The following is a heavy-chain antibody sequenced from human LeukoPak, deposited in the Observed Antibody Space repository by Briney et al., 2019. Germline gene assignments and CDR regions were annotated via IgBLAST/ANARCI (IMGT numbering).Heavy chain of an antibody. V-gene: IGHV4-59*08. CDR3: ARHGYDSSGYYVDYYYYGMDV. CDR2: IYYSGST. Sequence: SETLSLTCTVSGGSISSYYWSWIRQPPGKGLEWIGYIYYSGSTNYNPSLKSRVTISVDTSKNQFSLKLSSVTAADTAVYYCARHGYDSSGYYVDYYYYGMDVWGQGTTVTVPS. J-gene: IGHJ6*02. D-gene: IGHD3-22*01. CDR1: GGSISSYY.